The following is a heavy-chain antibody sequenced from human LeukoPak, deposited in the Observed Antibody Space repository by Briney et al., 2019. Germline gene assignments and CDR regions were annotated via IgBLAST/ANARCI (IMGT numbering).Heavy chain of an antibody. J-gene: IGHJ4*02. D-gene: IGHD5-24*01. V-gene: IGHV3-30*04. CDR1: GFTFSSYA. CDR3: AKGHDYNIDY. Sequence: GGSLRLSCAASGFTFSSYAMHWVRQAPGKGLEWVAVISYDGSNKYYADSVKGRFTISRDNSKNTVSLQMNSLRAEDTAVYFCAKGHDYNIDYWGQGTLVTVSS. CDR2: ISYDGSNK.